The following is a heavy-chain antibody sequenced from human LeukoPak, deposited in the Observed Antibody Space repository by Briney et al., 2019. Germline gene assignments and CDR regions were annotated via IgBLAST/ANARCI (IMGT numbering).Heavy chain of an antibody. CDR2: IYTSGST. CDR3: ERKTRLWCGGTTCFDY. J-gene: IGHJ4*02. D-gene: IGHD4/OR15-4a*01. V-gene: IGHV4-4*07. CDR1: GGSISSYY. Sequence: SSETLSLTCTVSGGSISSYYWSWIRQPAGKGLEWIWRIYTSGSTNYNPSLKSRVTMSVDTSKNQFSLKLSSVTAADTAVYYCERKTRLWCGGTTCFDYWGQGTLVTVSS.